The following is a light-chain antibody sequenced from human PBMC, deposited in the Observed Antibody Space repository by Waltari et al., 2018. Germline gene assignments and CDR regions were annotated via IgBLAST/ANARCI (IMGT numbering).Light chain of an antibody. CDR2: DAS. V-gene: IGKV3-20*01. Sequence: DIVLTQSPGTLSLSPGERAALSRRASRMLTDNSLAWYQQRPGLAPRLLIYDASIRATGISDRFSGSGSGTDFTLSISRLEPEDFAVYYCQQYDDFPRTFGQGTKVEVK. J-gene: IGKJ1*01. CDR3: QQYDDFPRT. CDR1: RMLTDNS.